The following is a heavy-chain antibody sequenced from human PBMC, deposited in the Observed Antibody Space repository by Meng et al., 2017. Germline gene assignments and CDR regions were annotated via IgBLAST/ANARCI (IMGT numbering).Heavy chain of an antibody. D-gene: IGHD3-22*01. CDR3: ARDQESNYYDSSGYFLAFDI. J-gene: IGHJ3*02. CDR1: GGAFSSYA. Sequence: SVKVSCKASGGAFSSYAISWVRQAPGQGLEWMGGIIPIFGTANYAQKFQGRVTITADESTSTAYMELSSLRSEDTAVYYCARDQESNYYDSSGYFLAFDIWGQGTMVTVSS. V-gene: IGHV1-69*13. CDR2: IIPIFGTA.